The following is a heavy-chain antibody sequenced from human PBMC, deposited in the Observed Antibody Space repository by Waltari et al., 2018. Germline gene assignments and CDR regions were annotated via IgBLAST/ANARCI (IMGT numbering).Heavy chain of an antibody. Sequence: QVQLQESGPGQVKPSGTLSLTCAVSGDSISGNHWWTWVRQAPGKGLEWIGEIYHGGSTNYNPSLESRATISVDKSKNQFSLKLYSVTAADTAMYYCARVWFGELLRNYYYYMDVWGKGTTITVSS. CDR3: ARVWFGELLRNYYYYMDV. V-gene: IGHV4-4*02. CDR1: GDSISGNHW. J-gene: IGHJ6*03. D-gene: IGHD3-10*01. CDR2: IYHGGST.